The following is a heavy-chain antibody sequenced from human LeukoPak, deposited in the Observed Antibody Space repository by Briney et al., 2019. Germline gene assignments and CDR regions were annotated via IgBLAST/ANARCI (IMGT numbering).Heavy chain of an antibody. Sequence: SETLSLTCTVSGGSINGYYWSWIRQPPGKGLEWIGDIYYSGSTNYNPSLKSRVTMSVDTSKKQLSLNLRSVTAADTAVYYCARLRDSTGYHFDCWGQGTLVTVSS. V-gene: IGHV4-59*01. CDR2: IYYSGST. CDR3: ARLRDSTGYHFDC. J-gene: IGHJ4*02. CDR1: GGSINGYY. D-gene: IGHD3-22*01.